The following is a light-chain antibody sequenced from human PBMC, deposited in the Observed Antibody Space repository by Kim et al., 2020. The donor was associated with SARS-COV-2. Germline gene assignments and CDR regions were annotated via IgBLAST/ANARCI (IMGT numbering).Light chain of an antibody. CDR3: QQRYDWPPLT. V-gene: IGKV3-11*01. CDR1: RSVSIF. CDR2: DAS. Sequence: PGERATLSCRASRSVSIFLAWYQQKPGQAPRLLIYDASNRATGIPARFSGSGSGTDFTLTISGLEPEDFAVYYCQQRYDWPPLTFGGGTKVDIK. J-gene: IGKJ4*01.